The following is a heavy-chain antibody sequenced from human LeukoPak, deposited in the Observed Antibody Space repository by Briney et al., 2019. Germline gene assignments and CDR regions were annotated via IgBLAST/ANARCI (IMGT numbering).Heavy chain of an antibody. CDR3: AKDLYDSSGYIS. J-gene: IGHJ5*02. D-gene: IGHD3-22*01. Sequence: GGSLRLSCAGSGFTFSSQSMNWVRQAPGKGLEWVGFIRSKAYGGTTEYAASVKGRFTISRDDSKSIAYLQMNSLRAEDTAVYYCAKDLYDSSGYISWGQGTLVTVSS. CDR1: GFTFSSQS. CDR2: IRSKAYGGTT. V-gene: IGHV3-71*01.